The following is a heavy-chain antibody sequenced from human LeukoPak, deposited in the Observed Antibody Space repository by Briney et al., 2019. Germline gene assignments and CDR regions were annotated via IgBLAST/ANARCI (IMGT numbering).Heavy chain of an antibody. D-gene: IGHD6-13*01. Sequence: RRSLRLSCAASGFTFSSYGMHWVRQAPGKGLEWVAVISYDGSNKYYADSVKGRFTISRDNSKNTLYLQMNSLRAEDTAVYYCAKEGQQLVGYYFDYWGQGTLVTVSS. V-gene: IGHV3-30*18. J-gene: IGHJ4*02. CDR1: GFTFSSYG. CDR2: ISYDGSNK. CDR3: AKEGQQLVGYYFDY.